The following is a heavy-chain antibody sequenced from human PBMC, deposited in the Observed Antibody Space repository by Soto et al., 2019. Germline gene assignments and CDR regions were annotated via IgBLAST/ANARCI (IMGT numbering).Heavy chain of an antibody. V-gene: IGHV1-18*01. Sequence: QVQLVQSGAEVKKPGASVKVSCKASGYTFTSYGISWVRQAPGQGLECMGWISAYNGNTNYAQKLQGRVTMTTDTSTSTAYMELRSLRSDDTAVYYCAREASEQLDGSPLDYYYYGMDVWGQGTTVTVSS. CDR2: ISAYNGNT. J-gene: IGHJ6*02. D-gene: IGHD6-13*01. CDR3: AREASEQLDGSPLDYYYYGMDV. CDR1: GYTFTSYG.